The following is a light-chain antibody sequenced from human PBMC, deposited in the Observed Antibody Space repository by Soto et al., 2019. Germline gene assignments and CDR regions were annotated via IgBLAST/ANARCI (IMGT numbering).Light chain of an antibody. V-gene: IGLV2-23*01. CDR1: RNDVGSYNL. Sequence: QSALPQPASVSGSPGQSITISCTGTRNDVGSYNLVSWYQQHPATAPKLMIFEASKRPSGVSNRFSGYKSGNTASLTISGLQAEDEADYYCCSYAGSSTYVFGTGTKVTVL. CDR2: EAS. J-gene: IGLJ1*01. CDR3: CSYAGSSTYV.